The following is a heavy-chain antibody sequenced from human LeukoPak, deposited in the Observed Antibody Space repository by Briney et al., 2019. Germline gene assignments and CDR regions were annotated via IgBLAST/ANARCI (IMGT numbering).Heavy chain of an antibody. V-gene: IGHV4-59*01. J-gene: IGHJ4*02. CDR2: IYYSGST. CDR1: GGSISSYY. D-gene: IGHD1-26*01. Sequence: KTSETLSLTCTVSGGSISSYYWSWIRQPPGKGLEWIGYIYYSGSTNYNPSLKSRVTISVDTSKNQFSLKLSSVTAADTAVYYCARAGGSYLFGYWGQGTLVTVSS. CDR3: ARAGGSYLFGY.